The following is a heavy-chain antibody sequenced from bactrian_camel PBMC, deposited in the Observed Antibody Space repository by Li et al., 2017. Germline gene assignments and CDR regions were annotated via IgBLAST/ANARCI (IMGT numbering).Heavy chain of an antibody. CDR3: AADSRRAMAWWLLRNPIQFTW. J-gene: IGHJ4*01. CDR1: DYTHTDYT. Sequence: VQLVESGGGSVEAGGSLRLSCVIKDYTHTDYTMGWIRQAQGREFEGVAAVETRGERTVYADSVKGRFTISKDDAANTVYLEMNSLKPEDTAMYYCAADSRRAMAWWLLRNPIQFTWRGQGTQVTVS. V-gene: IGHV3S66*01. CDR2: VETRGERT. D-gene: IGHD2*01.